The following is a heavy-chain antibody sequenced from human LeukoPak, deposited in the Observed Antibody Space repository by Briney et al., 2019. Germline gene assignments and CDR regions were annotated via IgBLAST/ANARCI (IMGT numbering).Heavy chain of an antibody. CDR2: IYYSGST. D-gene: IGHD3-3*01. Sequence: SETLSLTCTVSGGSISSYYWSWIRQPPGKGLEWIGYIYYSGSTNYNSSLKSRVTISVDTSKNQFSLKLSSVTAADTAVYYCASSPSYSDFWSGYYTWDSWFDPWGQGTLVTVSS. CDR3: ASSPSYSDFWSGYYTWDSWFDP. CDR1: GGSISSYY. V-gene: IGHV4-59*01. J-gene: IGHJ5*02.